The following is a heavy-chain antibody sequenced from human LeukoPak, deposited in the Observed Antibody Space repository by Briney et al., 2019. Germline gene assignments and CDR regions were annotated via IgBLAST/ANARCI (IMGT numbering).Heavy chain of an antibody. D-gene: IGHD6-19*01. Sequence: PGRSLRLSCAASGFTFSSYGMHWVRQAPGKGLEWVAVISYDGSNKYYADSVKGRFTISRDNSKNTLYLQMNSLRAEDTAVYYCARASVNSSGWYLSRVTGGVDYWGQGTLVTVSS. J-gene: IGHJ4*02. CDR2: ISYDGSNK. V-gene: IGHV3-30*03. CDR3: ARASVNSSGWYLSRVTGGVDY. CDR1: GFTFSSYG.